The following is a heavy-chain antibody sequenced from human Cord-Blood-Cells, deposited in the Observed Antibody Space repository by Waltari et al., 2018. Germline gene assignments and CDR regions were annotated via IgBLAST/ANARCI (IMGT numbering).Heavy chain of an antibody. CDR1: GGSLSSSSSY. CDR2: IYYSGST. D-gene: IGHD6-19*01. Sequence: QLQLQESGPGLVKPSETLSLTCTVSGGSLSSSSSYWGWIRQPPGKGLEWIGSIYYSGSTYYNPSLKSRVTISVDTSKNQYSLKLSSVTAADTAVYYCARGAVAGTVFDYWGQGTLVTVSS. V-gene: IGHV4-39*01. J-gene: IGHJ4*02. CDR3: ARGAVAGTVFDY.